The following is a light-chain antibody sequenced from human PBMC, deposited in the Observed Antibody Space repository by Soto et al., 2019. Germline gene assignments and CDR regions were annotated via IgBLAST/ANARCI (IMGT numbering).Light chain of an antibody. CDR1: QSVSRK. J-gene: IGKJ1*01. CDR2: GAS. CDR3: QQYDKWPRT. Sequence: EIVMTQSPATLSVSPGERATLSCRASQSVSRKLAWYQQTRGQAPRLLIYGASTRATGVPARFSGSGSGTEFTLTISNLQYEDFEVYHCQQYDKWPRTFGQGTKVDIK. V-gene: IGKV3-15*01.